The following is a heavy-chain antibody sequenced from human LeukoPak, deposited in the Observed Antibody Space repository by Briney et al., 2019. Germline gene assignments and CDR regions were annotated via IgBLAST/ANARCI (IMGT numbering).Heavy chain of an antibody. J-gene: IGHJ4*01. CDR3: ARRQSRRQLLSRAARDDPYFDG. D-gene: IGHD5-24*01. Sequence: PSETLSLTCAVSGGALYNYYWTWIRQSPGKGLEWICEIYHSGNANYIPSLKNPVTMSVDTSKKQFSLSLPSVTAADAAVYYCARRQSRRQLLSRAARDDPYFDGWGQGTLVTVSS. CDR2: IYHSGNA. V-gene: IGHV4-34*01. CDR1: GGALYNYY.